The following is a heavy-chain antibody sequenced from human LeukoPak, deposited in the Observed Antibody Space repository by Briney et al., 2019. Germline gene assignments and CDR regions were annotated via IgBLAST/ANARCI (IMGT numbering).Heavy chain of an antibody. Sequence: SETLSLTCTVSGGSVSSYYWSWIRQPPGKGLEWIGYIYYSGSTNYNPSLKSRVTISVDTSKNQFSLKLCSVTAADTAVYHCARDNWNYGSSMDVWGQGTTVTVSS. J-gene: IGHJ6*02. CDR2: IYYSGST. CDR3: ARDNWNYGSSMDV. V-gene: IGHV4-59*02. D-gene: IGHD1-7*01. CDR1: GGSVSSYY.